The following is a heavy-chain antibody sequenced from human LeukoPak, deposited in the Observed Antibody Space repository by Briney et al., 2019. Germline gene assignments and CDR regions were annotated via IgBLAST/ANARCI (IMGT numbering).Heavy chain of an antibody. CDR2: IYYSGST. Sequence: SETLSLTCTVSGGSISSSSYYWGWIRQPPGKGLEWIGSIYYSGSTYCNPSLKSRVTISVDTSKNQFSLKLSSVTAADTAVYYCARLVGGVGATPDYWGQGTLVTVSS. CDR1: GGSISSSSYY. V-gene: IGHV4-39*07. D-gene: IGHD1-26*01. CDR3: ARLVGGVGATPDY. J-gene: IGHJ4*02.